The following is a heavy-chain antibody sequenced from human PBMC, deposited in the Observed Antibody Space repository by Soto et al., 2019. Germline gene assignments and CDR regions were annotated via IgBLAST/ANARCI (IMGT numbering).Heavy chain of an antibody. Sequence: SETLSLTCTVSGGSISSYYWSCIRQPPGKGLEWIGYIYYSGSTNYNPSLKSRVTISVDTSKNQFSLKLSSVTAADTAVYYCAREHGDYVLGWFDPWGQGTLVTVSS. V-gene: IGHV4-59*01. D-gene: IGHD4-17*01. CDR1: GGSISSYY. CDR2: IYYSGST. CDR3: AREHGDYVLGWFDP. J-gene: IGHJ5*02.